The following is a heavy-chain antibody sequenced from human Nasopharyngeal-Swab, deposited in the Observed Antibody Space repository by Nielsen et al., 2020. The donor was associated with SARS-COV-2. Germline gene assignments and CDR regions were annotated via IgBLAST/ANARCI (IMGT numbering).Heavy chain of an antibody. CDR1: GFTFSSYW. J-gene: IGHJ3*02. D-gene: IGHD3-9*01. Sequence: GESLKISCAASGFTFSSYWMNWVRQAPGKGLVWVSRINSDGSSTSYADSVKGRFTISRDNAKNTLYLQMNSLRAEDTAVYYCARVNYDILTGYYRGGDDAFDIWGQGTMVTVSS. CDR3: ARVNYDILTGYYRGGDDAFDI. V-gene: IGHV3-74*01. CDR2: INSDGSST.